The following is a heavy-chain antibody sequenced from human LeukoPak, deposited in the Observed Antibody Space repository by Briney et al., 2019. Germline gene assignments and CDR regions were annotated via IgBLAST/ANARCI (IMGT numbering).Heavy chain of an antibody. D-gene: IGHD1-1*01. Sequence: GGSLRLSCAASGFTFSNYGMHWVRQTPGKGLEWVALISSDGSKNIYADSVKGRFTISRDNSKNTVYLQMNSLRAEDTAVYYCVKGLVQTTMSYSVDYWGQGALVTVSS. J-gene: IGHJ4*02. V-gene: IGHV3-30*18. CDR3: VKGLVQTTMSYSVDY. CDR2: ISSDGSKN. CDR1: GFTFSNYG.